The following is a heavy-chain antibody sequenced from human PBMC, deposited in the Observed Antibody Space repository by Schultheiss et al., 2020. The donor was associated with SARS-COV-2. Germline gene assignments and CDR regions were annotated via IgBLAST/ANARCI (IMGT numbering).Heavy chain of an antibody. Sequence: GGSLRLSCAASGFTFSSYGMHWVRQAPGKGLEWVSSISSSSSYIYYADSVKGRFTISRDNAKNSLYLQMNSLRAEDTAVYYCARGRQLGPLFFYWGQGTLVTVSS. CDR3: ARGRQLGPLFFY. V-gene: IGHV3-21*01. CDR1: GFTFSSYG. J-gene: IGHJ4*02. CDR2: ISSSSSYI. D-gene: IGHD5-18*01.